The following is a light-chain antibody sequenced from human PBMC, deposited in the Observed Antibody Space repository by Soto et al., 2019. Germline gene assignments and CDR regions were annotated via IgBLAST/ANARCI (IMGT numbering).Light chain of an antibody. CDR1: QSIINW. CDR2: KAS. Sequence: DIQMTQSPSTQSASIGDTVIITCRASQSIINWLAWYQQKPGRAPRFLIHKASSLERGVPSRFSGSGSGTEFTLTISGLQPDDFATYYCQQYKSYPWTFGQGTKVE. J-gene: IGKJ1*01. V-gene: IGKV1-5*03. CDR3: QQYKSYPWT.